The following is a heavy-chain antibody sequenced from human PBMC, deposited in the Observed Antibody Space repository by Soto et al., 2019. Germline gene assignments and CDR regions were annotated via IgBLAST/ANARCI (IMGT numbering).Heavy chain of an antibody. D-gene: IGHD3-10*01. CDR1: GFTFSSYG. CDR2: ISYDGSNK. Sequence: QVQLVESGGGVVQPGRSLRLSCAASGFTFSSYGMHWVRQAPGKGLEWVAVISYDGSNKYYADSVKGRFTISRDNSKNTLYLQMNSLRAEDTAVYYCAKDGGGSGGYTPDYYYGMDVWGQGTTVTVSS. CDR3: AKDGGGSGGYTPDYYYGMDV. V-gene: IGHV3-30*18. J-gene: IGHJ6*02.